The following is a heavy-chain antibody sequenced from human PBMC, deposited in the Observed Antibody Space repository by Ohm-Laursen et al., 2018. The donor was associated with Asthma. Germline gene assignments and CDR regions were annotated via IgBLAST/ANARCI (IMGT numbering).Heavy chain of an antibody. D-gene: IGHD2-15*01. CDR2: IRWNSDST. V-gene: IGHV3-9*01. J-gene: IGHJ4*02. CDR3: ARPSCSGTKYSSELEY. CDR1: GFTFGDYA. Sequence: SPRLSCSASGFTFGDYAMHWVRQRPGKGLEWVSGIRWNSDSTGYVDSVKGRFTISRDNAKNSLDLQMNNLRAEDTAVYFCARPSCSGTKYSSELEYGGQGTLVTVSS.